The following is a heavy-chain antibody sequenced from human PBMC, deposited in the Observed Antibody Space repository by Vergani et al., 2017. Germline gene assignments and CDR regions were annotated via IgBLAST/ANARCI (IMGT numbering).Heavy chain of an antibody. D-gene: IGHD3-22*01. Sequence: EVQLVQSGAEVKKPGESLKISCQISGYSFTNYWIGWVRQMPGKGLEWMGIIHPADSDTRYSPSFQGQVIISVDKSISTAYLQRSSLRASDSAMYYCARLXGRDSSGSKYFDYWGQGTLVTVSS. J-gene: IGHJ4*02. CDR2: IHPADSDT. CDR1: GYSFTNYW. CDR3: ARLXGRDSSGSKYFDY. V-gene: IGHV5-51*01.